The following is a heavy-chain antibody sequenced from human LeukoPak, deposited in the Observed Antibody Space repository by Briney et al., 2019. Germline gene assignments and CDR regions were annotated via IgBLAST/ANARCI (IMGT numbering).Heavy chain of an antibody. D-gene: IGHD5-18*01. V-gene: IGHV4-59*01. CDR2: IYYSGST. Sequence: PSETLSLTCTVSGXSISSYYWSWIRQPPGKGLEWIGYIYYSGSTNYNPSLKSRVTISVDTSKNQFSLKLSSVTAADTAVYYCARDQSGYSYGHYYGMDVWGQGTTVPVSS. CDR3: ARDQSGYSYGHYYGMDV. J-gene: IGHJ6*02. CDR1: GXSISSYY.